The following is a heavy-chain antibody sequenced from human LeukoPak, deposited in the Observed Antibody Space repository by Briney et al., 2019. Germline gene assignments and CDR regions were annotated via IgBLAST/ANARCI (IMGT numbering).Heavy chain of an antibody. Sequence: ASVKVSCKGSGASFTIYAISWVRQAPGQGLEWMGGIIPIFGTANYAQKFQGRVTITADESTSTAYMELSSLRSEDTAVYYCARVPHLWWFDPWGQGTLVTVSS. V-gene: IGHV1-69*13. CDR3: ARVPHLWWFDP. J-gene: IGHJ5*02. CDR2: IIPIFGTA. D-gene: IGHD3-3*02. CDR1: GASFTIYA.